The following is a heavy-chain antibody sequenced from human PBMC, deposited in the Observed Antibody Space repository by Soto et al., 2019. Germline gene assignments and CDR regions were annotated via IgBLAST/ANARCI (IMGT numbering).Heavy chain of an antibody. D-gene: IGHD3-16*01. CDR3: ARDLGGVAEIVAIVFDP. CDR1: GGTFSSYA. V-gene: IGHV1-69*13. J-gene: IGHJ5*02. Sequence: SVKVSCKASGGTFSSYAISWVRQAPGQGLEWMGGIIPIFGTANYAQKFQGRVTITADESTSTAYMELSGLRSEDTAVYYCARDLGGVAEIVAIVFDPWGQGTLVTVSS. CDR2: IIPIFGTA.